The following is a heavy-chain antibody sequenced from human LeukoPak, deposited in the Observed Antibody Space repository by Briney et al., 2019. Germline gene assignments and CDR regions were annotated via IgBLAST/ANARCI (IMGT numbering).Heavy chain of an antibody. V-gene: IGHV3-23*01. J-gene: IGHJ4*02. CDR3: AKSPTGIAGYYFDY. Sequence: AGGSLRLSCAASGFTFSSYAMSWVRQAPGKGLEWVSAISGSGGSTYYADSVKGRFTISRDNSKNTLYLQMNSLRAKDTAVYYCAKSPTGIAGYYFDYWGQGTLVTVSS. D-gene: IGHD6-13*01. CDR1: GFTFSSYA. CDR2: ISGSGGST.